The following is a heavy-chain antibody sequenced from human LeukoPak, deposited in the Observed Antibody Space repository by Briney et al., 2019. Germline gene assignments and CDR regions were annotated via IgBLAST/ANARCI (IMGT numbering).Heavy chain of an antibody. CDR2: IRSKTEGEKK. CDR1: RITFRNAW. CDR3: ATGVVTGTSR. Sequence: GGSLRLSCAVSRITFRNAWMSWVRQAPGKGLEWVARIRSKTEGEKKEYAASGKGRFTISRDDSRSRLYLQMNRLKTEETAVYYCATGVVTGTSRWGQGTLVTVSS. J-gene: IGHJ4*02. V-gene: IGHV3-15*01. D-gene: IGHD1-1*01.